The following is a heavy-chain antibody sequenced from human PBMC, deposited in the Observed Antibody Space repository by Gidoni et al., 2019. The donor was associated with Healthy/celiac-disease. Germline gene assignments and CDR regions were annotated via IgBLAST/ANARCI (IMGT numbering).Heavy chain of an antibody. D-gene: IGHD2-2*01. Sequence: QVQLQQWGAGLLKPSETLSLTCAVYGGSFSGYYWSWIRQPPGKGLEWIGEINHSGSTNYNPSLKSRVTISVDTSKNQFSLKLSSVTAADTAVYYCARTPVRSYAVRHFDYWGQGTLVTVSS. CDR3: ARTPVRSYAVRHFDY. CDR1: GGSFSGYY. J-gene: IGHJ4*02. V-gene: IGHV4-34*01. CDR2: INHSGST.